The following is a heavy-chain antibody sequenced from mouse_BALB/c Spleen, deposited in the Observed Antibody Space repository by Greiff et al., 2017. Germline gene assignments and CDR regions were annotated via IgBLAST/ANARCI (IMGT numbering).Heavy chain of an antibody. CDR1: GYSFTGYY. J-gene: IGHJ2*01. Sequence: LVKTGASVKISCKASGYSFTGYYMHWVKQSHGKSLEWIGYISGYNGATSYNQKFKGKATFTVDTSSSTAYMQFNSLTSEDSAVYYCARGLRYFDYWGQGTTLTVSS. CDR2: ISGYNGAT. CDR3: ARGLRYFDY. V-gene: IGHV1S34*01. D-gene: IGHD1-1*01.